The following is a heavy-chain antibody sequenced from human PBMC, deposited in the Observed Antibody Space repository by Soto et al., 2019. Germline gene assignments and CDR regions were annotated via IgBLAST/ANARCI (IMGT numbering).Heavy chain of an antibody. D-gene: IGHD2-15*01. Sequence: QVQLVQSGAEVKKPGSSVKVSCKASGGTFSSYAISWVRQAPGQGLEWMGGIIPIFGTANYAQKFQGRVTITADESTSTAYMELSSLRSEDTAVYYCARAGCSGGSCYSQDYYYYYGMDVWGQGTTVTVSS. CDR1: GGTFSSYA. CDR2: IIPIFGTA. CDR3: ARAGCSGGSCYSQDYYYYYGMDV. J-gene: IGHJ6*02. V-gene: IGHV1-69*12.